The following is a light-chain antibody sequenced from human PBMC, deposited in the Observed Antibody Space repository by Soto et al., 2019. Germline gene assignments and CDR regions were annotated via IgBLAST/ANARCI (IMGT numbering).Light chain of an antibody. CDR3: QQYNRGT. Sequence: DIQMTQSPSTLSASVGDRVTITCRASQSISSWLAWYQQKPGKAPKLLIYDASSLESGIPSRFSGSGSGTEFTLTIRSLQPDYFATYYCQQYNRGTFGQGTQVEIK. V-gene: IGKV1-5*01. CDR1: QSISSW. CDR2: DAS. J-gene: IGKJ1*01.